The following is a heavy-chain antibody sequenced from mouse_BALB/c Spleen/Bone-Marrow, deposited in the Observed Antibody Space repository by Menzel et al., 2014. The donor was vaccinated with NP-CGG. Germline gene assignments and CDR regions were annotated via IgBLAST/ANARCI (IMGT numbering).Heavy chain of an antibody. Sequence: EVQRVESGGDLVKPGGSLKLSCAASGFTFXSYGMSWVRQTPDKRLEWVATINSGGSYTYYSDSVKGRFTISRDNAKNTLYLQMSSLKSEDTAMYYCARRGLYDGSAWFAYWGQGTLVTVSA. V-gene: IGHV5-6*01. CDR1: GFTFXSYG. D-gene: IGHD2-3*01. CDR3: ARRGLYDGSAWFAY. J-gene: IGHJ3*01. CDR2: INSGGSYT.